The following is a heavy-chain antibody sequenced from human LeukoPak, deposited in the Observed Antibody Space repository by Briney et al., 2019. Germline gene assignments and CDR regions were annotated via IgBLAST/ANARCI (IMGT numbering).Heavy chain of an antibody. J-gene: IGHJ4*02. Sequence: SETLSLTCAVYGGSFSGYYWSWIRQPPGKGLEWIGEINHSGSTNYNPSLKSRVTISVDTSKNQFSLKLSSVTAADTAVYYCARLKEWELPAFDYWGQGTLVTVSS. CDR3: ARLKEWELPAFDY. V-gene: IGHV4-34*01. D-gene: IGHD1-26*01. CDR2: INHSGST. CDR1: GGSFSGYY.